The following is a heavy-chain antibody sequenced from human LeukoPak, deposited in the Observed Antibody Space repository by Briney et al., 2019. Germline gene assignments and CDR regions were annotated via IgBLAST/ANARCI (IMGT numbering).Heavy chain of an antibody. CDR1: GDSITSYW. Sequence: GESLKISCKGSGDSITSYWIGWVRQMPGKGLEWMGNIYPGDSDTRYSPSFQGQVTISADKSISTAYLQWGSLKASDSAMYYCARRAHEKLATFDIWGQGTMVTVSS. CDR3: ARRAHEKLATFDI. D-gene: IGHD6-6*01. V-gene: IGHV5-51*01. J-gene: IGHJ3*02. CDR2: IYPGDSDT.